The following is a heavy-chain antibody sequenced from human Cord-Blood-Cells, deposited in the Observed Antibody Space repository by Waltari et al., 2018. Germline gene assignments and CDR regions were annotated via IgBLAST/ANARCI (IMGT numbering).Heavy chain of an antibody. CDR2: IYYSGST. V-gene: IGHV4-39*01. D-gene: IGHD3-10*01. CDR1: GGSISISSYY. CDR3: ARHVLWYGSGSYYFDY. J-gene: IGHJ4*02. Sequence: LQLQESGPGLVKPSETLTLTCTVAGGSISISSYYWGWIRQPPGKGLEWIGSIYYSGSTYYNPSLKSRVTISVDTSKNQFSLKLSSVTAADTAVYYCARHVLWYGSGSYYFDYWGQGTLVTVSS.